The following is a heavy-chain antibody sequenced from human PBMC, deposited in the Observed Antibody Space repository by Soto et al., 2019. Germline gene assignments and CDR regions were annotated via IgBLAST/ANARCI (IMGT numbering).Heavy chain of an antibody. CDR1: GFTFSSYA. D-gene: IGHD4-17*01. V-gene: IGHV3-23*01. Sequence: EVQLLESGGGLVQPGGSLRLSCAASGFTFSSYARSWVRQAPGKGLEWVSAISGSGGSTYYADSVKGRFTISRDNSKNTLYLQMNSLRAEDTAVYYCAKAVRGVRCSTNWFDPWGPGTLVTVSS. CDR3: AKAVRGVRCSTNWFDP. CDR2: ISGSGGST. J-gene: IGHJ5*02.